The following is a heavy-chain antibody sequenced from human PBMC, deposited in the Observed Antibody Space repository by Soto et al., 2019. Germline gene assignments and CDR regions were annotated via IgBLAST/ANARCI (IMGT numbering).Heavy chain of an antibody. CDR3: ARHTSPRFGAEYYYYYGMDV. D-gene: IGHD3-10*01. Sequence: QLQLQESGPGLVKPSETLSLTCTVSGGYISSSSYYWGWIRQPPGKGLEWIGSIYYSGSTYYNPSLKSRVTISVDTSKNQFSLKLSSVTAADTAGYYCARHTSPRFGAEYYYYYGMDVWGQGTTVTVSS. J-gene: IGHJ6*02. V-gene: IGHV4-39*01. CDR1: GGYISSSSYY. CDR2: IYYSGST.